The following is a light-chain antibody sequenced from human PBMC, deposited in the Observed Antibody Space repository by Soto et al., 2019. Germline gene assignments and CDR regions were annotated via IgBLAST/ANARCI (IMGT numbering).Light chain of an antibody. CDR3: QQYERYST. CDR1: QNIYTW. V-gene: IGKV1-5*03. Sequence: DYQVTQSPSTLSASVGDRVTITCRASQNIYTWLAWYQQKPGIAPKLLIHKASTLESGVPSRFSGSGYGTEFTLTISCLQPEDSATYYCQQYERYSTFGQGTKVDIK. CDR2: KAS. J-gene: IGKJ1*01.